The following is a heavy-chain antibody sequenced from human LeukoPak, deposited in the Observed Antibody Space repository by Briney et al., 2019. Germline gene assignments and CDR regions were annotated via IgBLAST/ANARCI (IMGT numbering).Heavy chain of an antibody. CDR1: GFTFSSYA. CDR3: ASRRYCTSTTCPYYFDY. V-gene: IGHV3-23*01. CDR2: ISDSGGRT. D-gene: IGHD2-2*01. J-gene: IGHJ4*02. Sequence: GGSLRLSCAASGFTFSSYAMSWVRQAPGKGLEWVSAISDSGGRTYYADSVKGRFTISRDNSKNTLFLQMNSLRAEDTAVYYCASRRYCTSTTCPYYFDYWGQETLVTVSS.